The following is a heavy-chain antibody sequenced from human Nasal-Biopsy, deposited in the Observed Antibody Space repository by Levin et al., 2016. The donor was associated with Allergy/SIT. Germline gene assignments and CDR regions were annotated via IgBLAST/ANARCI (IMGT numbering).Heavy chain of an antibody. CDR3: ARLPGIDYTSYVMDV. CDR1: GGSFSGSS. J-gene: IGHJ6*02. Sequence: SETLSLTCAVSGGSFSGSSWNWIRQSPGKGLEWIGEINHSGHTDYNPSLKSRVTISVATSRRQFSLKLNSVTAADTAVYYCARLPGIDYTSYVMDVWGQGTTVTVSS. D-gene: IGHD4-11*01. V-gene: IGHV4-34*01. CDR2: INHSGHT.